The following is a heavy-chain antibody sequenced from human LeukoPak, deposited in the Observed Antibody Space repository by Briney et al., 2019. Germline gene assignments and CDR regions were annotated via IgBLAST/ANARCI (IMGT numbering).Heavy chain of an antibody. Sequence: ASVKVSCMASGGTFSSYAISWVRQAPGQGLEWMGGIIPIFGTANYAQKFQGRVTITADESTSTAYMELSSLRSEDTAVYYCARGRGDYYYYGMDVWGQGTTVTVSS. CDR3: ARGRGDYYYYGMDV. V-gene: IGHV1-69*01. J-gene: IGHJ6*02. CDR2: IIPIFGTA. CDR1: GGTFSSYA. D-gene: IGHD3-10*01.